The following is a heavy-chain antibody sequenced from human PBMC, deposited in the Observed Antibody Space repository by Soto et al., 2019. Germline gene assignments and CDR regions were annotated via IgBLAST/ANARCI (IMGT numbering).Heavy chain of an antibody. CDR3: ARDEYYDMGV. CDR1: GFTFSTYW. J-gene: IGHJ6*02. V-gene: IGHV3-74*01. Sequence: EVQLVESGGGLVKPGGTLRLSCVGSGFTFSTYWMHWVLQAPGKGLVWVSRINSDGSTTNYSDSVKGRFTISRDKAKNKQNLQMNNQEAEDTAVYYSARDEYYDMGVRARGTTVTVSS. CDR2: INSDGSTT.